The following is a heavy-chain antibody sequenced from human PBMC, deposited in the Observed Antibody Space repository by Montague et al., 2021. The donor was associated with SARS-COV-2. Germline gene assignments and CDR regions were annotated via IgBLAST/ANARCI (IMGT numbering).Heavy chain of an antibody. V-gene: IGHV4-39*07. CDR2: IYYSGST. Sequence: SETRSLTCTVSGGSISSSSYYWGWIRQPPGNGLEWIGSIYYSGSTYYNPSLKSRVTISVDTSKFQFSLKLSSVTAADTAVYYCARDQGYNWNYYYYYGMDVWGQGTTVTVSS. CDR3: ARDQGYNWNYYYYYGMDV. J-gene: IGHJ6*02. CDR1: GGSISSSSYY. D-gene: IGHD1-20*01.